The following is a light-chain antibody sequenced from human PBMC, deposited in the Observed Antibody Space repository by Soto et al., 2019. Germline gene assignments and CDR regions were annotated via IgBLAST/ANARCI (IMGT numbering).Light chain of an antibody. CDR1: SSDVGGYNY. Sequence: QSVLTQPRSVSGSPGQSVTISCTGTSSDVGGYNYVSWYLQHPGKAPKVMIYEVSNRPSGVSNRFSGSKSGNTASLTISGLQAEDEADYYCSSFRSGSTLYVFGTGTKVTVL. CDR3: SSFRSGSTLYV. V-gene: IGLV2-14*01. J-gene: IGLJ1*01. CDR2: EVS.